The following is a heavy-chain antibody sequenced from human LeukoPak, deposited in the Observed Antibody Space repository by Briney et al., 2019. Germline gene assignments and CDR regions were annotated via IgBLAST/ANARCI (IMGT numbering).Heavy chain of an antibody. V-gene: IGHV4-30-2*01. CDR2: VYHSGST. CDR1: GGSISSGGYS. J-gene: IGHJ5*02. CDR3: ASRLSMTPASGGFDP. D-gene: IGHD2/OR15-2a*01. Sequence: SETLSLTCAVSGGSISSGGYSWSWIRQPPGKGLEWIGYVYHSGSTCYNPSLKSRVTISVDRSKNQFSLKLSSVTAADTAVYYCASRLSMTPASGGFDPWGQGTLVTVSS.